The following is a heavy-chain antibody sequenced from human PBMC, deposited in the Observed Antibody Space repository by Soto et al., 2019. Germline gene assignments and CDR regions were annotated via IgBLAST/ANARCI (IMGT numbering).Heavy chain of an antibody. CDR2: MNPNSGNT. CDR3: TVVTTHYYYYYYMDV. D-gene: IGHD4-4*01. CDR1: GYTFTSYD. J-gene: IGHJ6*03. V-gene: IGHV1-8*01. Sequence: ASVKVSCKASGYTFTSYDINWVRQATGQGLEWMGWMNPNSGNTGYAQKFQGRVTMTRNTSISTAYMELSSLRSEDTAVYYCTVVTTHYYYYYYMDVWGKGTTVTVSS.